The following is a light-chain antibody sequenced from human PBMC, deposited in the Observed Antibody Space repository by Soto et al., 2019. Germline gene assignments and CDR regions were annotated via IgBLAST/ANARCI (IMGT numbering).Light chain of an antibody. Sequence: EIVLTQSPGTLSLSPGERATLSCRASQTVGDNFLAWYQQKPGQAPRLLIYAASIRATGIPDRFSGSGSGTDFTLTISRLEPEDFAVYNCQQYGTSPTFGQGTKLEIK. J-gene: IGKJ2*01. CDR3: QQYGTSPT. V-gene: IGKV3-20*01. CDR2: AAS. CDR1: QTVGDNF.